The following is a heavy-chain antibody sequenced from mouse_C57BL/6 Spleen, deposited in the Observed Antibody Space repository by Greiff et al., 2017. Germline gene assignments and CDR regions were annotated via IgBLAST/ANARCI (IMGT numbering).Heavy chain of an antibody. Sequence: EVKVVESGAELVKPGASVKLSCTASGFNIKDYYMPWVKLRTEQGLEWIGRIDPEDGETKYAPKFQGKATITADTSSNTAYLQLSSLTSEDTAVYYCASIPLITTVVATDYWGQGTTLTVSS. CDR1: GFNIKDYY. J-gene: IGHJ2*01. CDR2: IDPEDGET. D-gene: IGHD1-1*01. CDR3: ASIPLITTVVATDY. V-gene: IGHV14-2*01.